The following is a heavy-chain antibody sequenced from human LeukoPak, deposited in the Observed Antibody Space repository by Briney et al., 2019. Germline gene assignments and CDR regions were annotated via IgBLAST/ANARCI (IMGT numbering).Heavy chain of an antibody. CDR1: GYTLTELP. V-gene: IGHV1-24*01. Sequence: ASVKVSCKVPGYTLTELPMHWVRQAPGKGLEWMGGFDPEDGETIYAQKFQGRVTMTEDTSTDTAYMELSSLRSEDTAVYYCATWGGSGSYYNVHYWGQGTLVTVSS. J-gene: IGHJ4*02. CDR3: ATWGGSGSYYNVHY. D-gene: IGHD3-10*01. CDR2: FDPEDGET.